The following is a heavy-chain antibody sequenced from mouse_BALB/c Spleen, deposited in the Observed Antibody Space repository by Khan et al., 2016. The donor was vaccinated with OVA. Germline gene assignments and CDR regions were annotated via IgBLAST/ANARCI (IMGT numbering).Heavy chain of an antibody. Sequence: EVQLVESGPGLVKPSQSLSLTCTVTGYSITSDYAWNWIRQFPGNKLEWMGYISYSNSTNYNPSLKSRISITRDTSKNQFFLQLNYVTTEDTATYYCSRCLIYYGRGYFDVWGAGTTVTVSS. D-gene: IGHD1-1*01. J-gene: IGHJ1*01. CDR2: ISYSNST. CDR3: SRCLIYYGRGYFDV. V-gene: IGHV3-2*02. CDR1: GYSITSDYA.